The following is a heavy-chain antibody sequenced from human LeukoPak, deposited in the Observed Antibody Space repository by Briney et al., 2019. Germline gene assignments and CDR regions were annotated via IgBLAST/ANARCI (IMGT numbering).Heavy chain of an antibody. V-gene: IGHV3-30*18. D-gene: IGHD2-15*01. CDR2: ISYDGSNK. Sequence: PGGSLRLPCAASGFTFSSYGMHWVRQAPGKGLEWVAVISYDGSNKYYADSVKGRFTISRDNSKNTLYLQMNSLRAEDTAVYYCAKPNYCSGGSCYSGDYYYYGMDVWGQGTTVTVSS. CDR3: AKPNYCSGGSCYSGDYYYYGMDV. CDR1: GFTFSSYG. J-gene: IGHJ6*02.